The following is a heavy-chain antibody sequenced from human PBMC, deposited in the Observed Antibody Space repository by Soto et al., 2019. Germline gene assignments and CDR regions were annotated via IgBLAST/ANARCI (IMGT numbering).Heavy chain of an antibody. D-gene: IGHD3-16*01. CDR1: GFTFSSYG. V-gene: IGHV3-33*06. CDR3: AKEVPIWD. J-gene: IGHJ4*02. CDR2: IWDDGSNT. Sequence: PGGSLRLSCAASGFTFSSYGMHWVRQAPGKGLEWVAVIWDDGSNTYYADSVKGRFTISRDNSKNTLYLQMNSLRAEDTAVYYCAKEVPIWDWGQGTLVTVSS.